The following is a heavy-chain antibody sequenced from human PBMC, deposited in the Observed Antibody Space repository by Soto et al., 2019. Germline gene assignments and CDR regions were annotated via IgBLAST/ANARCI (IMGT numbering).Heavy chain of an antibody. CDR2: TYYRSKWYN. CDR3: ARIMTHGMVAATPEYYFDY. CDR1: GDSVSSNSAA. J-gene: IGHJ4*02. D-gene: IGHD2-15*01. Sequence: SQTLSLTCAISGDSVSSNSAAWNWIRQSPSRGLGWLGRTYYRSKWYNDYAVSVKSRITINPDTSKNQFSLQLNSVTPEDTATYYCARIMTHGMVAATPEYYFDYWGQGTLVTVSS. V-gene: IGHV6-1*01.